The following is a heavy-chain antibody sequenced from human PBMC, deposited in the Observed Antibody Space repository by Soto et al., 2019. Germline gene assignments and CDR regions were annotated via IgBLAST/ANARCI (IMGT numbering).Heavy chain of an antibody. CDR3: ARARRYSTTAPPGSICRMGSTIEN. Sequence: EVQLVESGGGLVQPGGSLRLSCEASGFTFSIYWMSWVRQAPGKGLEWVANINQDVSEKYYVDSVKGRFTISRDNAKNPLTLQMTDQRAENTAVYFCARARRYSTTAPPGSICRMGSTIENWGQGTMVTVSS. J-gene: IGHJ3*02. D-gene: IGHD1-26*01. CDR2: INQDVSEK. CDR1: GFTFSIYW. V-gene: IGHV3-7*01.